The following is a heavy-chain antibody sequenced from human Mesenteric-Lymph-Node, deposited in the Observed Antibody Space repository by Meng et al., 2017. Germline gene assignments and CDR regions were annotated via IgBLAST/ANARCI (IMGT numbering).Heavy chain of an antibody. CDR3: ARVVTALWGYYFDY. Sequence: QLQLDESSTGLVQPSGTLPLSCAACSGCFSSRHWWSWVRQPPGKGLEWLGEIYHSGSTNYHPSLKSRVTISVDKSKNQFSLKLSSVTAADTAVYYCARVVTALWGYYFDYWGQGTLVTVSS. CDR2: IYHSGST. J-gene: IGHJ4*02. D-gene: IGHD2-21*02. CDR1: SGCFSSRHW. V-gene: IGHV4-4*02.